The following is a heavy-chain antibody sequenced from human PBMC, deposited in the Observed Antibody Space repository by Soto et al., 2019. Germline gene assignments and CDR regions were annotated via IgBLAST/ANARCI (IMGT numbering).Heavy chain of an antibody. V-gene: IGHV4-30-2*01. CDR3: ARGYSSSPSIFDY. J-gene: IGHJ4*02. CDR2: IYHSGST. Sequence: SETLSLTCAVSGGSISSGGYSWSWIRQPPGKGLEWIGYIYHSGSTYYNPSLKSRVTISVDRSKNQFSLKLSSVTAADTAVYYCARGYSSSPSIFDYWGQGXLVTVSS. CDR1: GGSISSGGYS. D-gene: IGHD6-6*01.